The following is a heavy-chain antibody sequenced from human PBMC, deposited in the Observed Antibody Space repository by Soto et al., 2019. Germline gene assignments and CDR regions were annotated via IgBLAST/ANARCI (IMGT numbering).Heavy chain of an antibody. CDR1: GGSISSSNW. CDR2: IYHSGST. CDR3: ARVSGSYYYGRDV. D-gene: IGHD1-26*01. V-gene: IGHV4-4*02. J-gene: IGHJ6*02. Sequence: SETLSLTCAVSGGSISSSNWWSWVRQPPGKGLEWIGEIYHSGSTNYNPSLKSRVTISVDKSKNQFSLKLSSVTAADTAVYYWARVSGSYYYGRDVWGQGTTVTVSS.